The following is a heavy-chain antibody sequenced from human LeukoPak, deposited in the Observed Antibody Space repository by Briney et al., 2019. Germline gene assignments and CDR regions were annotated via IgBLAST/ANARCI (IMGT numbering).Heavy chain of an antibody. D-gene: IGHD2-15*01. CDR1: GFIVSNNY. CDR3: ARGLSLGY. Sequence: PGGSLRLSCAASGFIVSNNYMNWVRQAPGKGLEWVANIKQDGSEKYYVDSVKGRFTISRDSAENSLYLQMNSLRAEDTAVYYCARGLSLGYWGQGTLVTVSS. J-gene: IGHJ4*02. V-gene: IGHV3-7*04. CDR2: IKQDGSEK.